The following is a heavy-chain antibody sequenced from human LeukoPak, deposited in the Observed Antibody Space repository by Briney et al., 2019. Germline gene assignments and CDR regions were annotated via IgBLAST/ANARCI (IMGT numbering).Heavy chain of an antibody. CDR1: GFTFSSYE. J-gene: IGHJ4*02. CDR3: ARGYCSGGSCYSIDY. V-gene: IGHV3-48*03. Sequence: PGGSLRLSCAASGFTFSSYEMNWVCQAPGKGLEWVSYISSSGSTIYYADSVKGRFTISRDNAKNSLYLQMNSLRAEDTAVYYCARGYCSGGSCYSIDYWGQGTLVTVSS. D-gene: IGHD2-15*01. CDR2: ISSSGSTI.